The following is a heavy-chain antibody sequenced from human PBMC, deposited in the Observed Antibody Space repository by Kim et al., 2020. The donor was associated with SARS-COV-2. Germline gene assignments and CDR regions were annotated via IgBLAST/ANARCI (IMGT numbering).Heavy chain of an antibody. V-gene: IGHV3-7*01. CDR2: MKGDGSEK. CDR3: AFLGTAMVSGGH. J-gene: IGHJ4*02. CDR1: GFTFSNYW. Sequence: GGSLRLSCRASGFTFSNYWMSWVRQAPGKGLEWVACMKGDGSEKHYVDAVRGRFTISRDNTKNSLFLEITSLRAEDTALYYCAFLGTAMVSGGHWGQGALVIVSS. D-gene: IGHD5-18*01.